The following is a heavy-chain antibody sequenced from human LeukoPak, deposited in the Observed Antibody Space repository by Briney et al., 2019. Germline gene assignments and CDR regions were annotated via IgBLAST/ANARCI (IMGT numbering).Heavy chain of an antibody. CDR1: GGSNSSYY. J-gene: IGHJ4*02. V-gene: IGHV4-59*01. CDR2: IYYSGST. D-gene: IGHD3-3*01. Sequence: SETLSLTCTVSGGSNSSYYWSWIRQPPGKGLEWIGYIYYSGSTNYNPSLKSRVTISVDTSKNQFSLKLSSVTAADTAVYYCARSVLRFLEWPFDYWGQRTLVTVSS. CDR3: ARSVLRFLEWPFDY.